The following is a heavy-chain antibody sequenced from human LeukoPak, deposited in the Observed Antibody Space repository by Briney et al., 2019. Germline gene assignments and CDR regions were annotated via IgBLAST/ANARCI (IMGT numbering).Heavy chain of an antibody. J-gene: IGHJ4*02. CDR2: ISHDGFI. V-gene: IGHV3-74*01. CDR3: ARDWVYKIDY. Sequence: PGGSLRLSCGTAGFTFSSYVMHWVRRTPGKGLVWVSRISHDGFISYADSVKGRFTISRDNAKNTLILQMNSLRAEDTAVYYCARDWVYKIDYWGRGTLVTVSS. D-gene: IGHD5-24*01. CDR1: GFTFSSYV.